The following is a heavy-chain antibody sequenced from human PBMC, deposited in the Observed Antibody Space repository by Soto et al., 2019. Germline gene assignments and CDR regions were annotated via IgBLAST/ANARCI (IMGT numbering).Heavy chain of an antibody. CDR1: GFTFSSYW. Sequence: EVQLVESGGGLVQPGGSLRLSCAASGFTFSSYWMHWVRQAPGKGLVWVSRINSDGSSTSYADSVKGRFTISRDNAKNTLYLQMNRLRAEDKAVYYCARDKEGNYFNWFDPWGQGTLVTVSS. CDR3: ARDKEGNYFNWFDP. V-gene: IGHV3-74*01. D-gene: IGHD1-7*01. J-gene: IGHJ5*02. CDR2: INSDGSST.